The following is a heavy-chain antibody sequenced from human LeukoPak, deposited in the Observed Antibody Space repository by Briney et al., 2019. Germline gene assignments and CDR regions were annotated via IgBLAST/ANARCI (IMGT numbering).Heavy chain of an antibody. V-gene: IGHV1-69*13. D-gene: IGHD3-22*01. Sequence: SVKVSCKASGGTFSSYAISWVRQAPGQGLEWMGGIIPIFGTANYARKFQGRVTITADESTSTAYMELSSLRSEDTAVYYCAREADYYDSSGYYYALLDYWGQGTLVTVSS. CDR2: IIPIFGTA. CDR1: GGTFSSYA. CDR3: AREADYYDSSGYYYALLDY. J-gene: IGHJ4*02.